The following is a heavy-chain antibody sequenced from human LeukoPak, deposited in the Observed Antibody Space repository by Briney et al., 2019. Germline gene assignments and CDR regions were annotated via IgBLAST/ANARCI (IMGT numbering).Heavy chain of an antibody. D-gene: IGHD3-16*01. CDR1: GGSVSEDNFY. CDR3: ARDPSLGYFYAMDV. CDR2: SHYGGYP. J-gene: IGHJ6*04. V-gene: IGHV4-61*01. Sequence: SETLSLTCTVSGGSVSEDNFYWGWIRQPPGKGLEWIGYSHYGGYPNYNPSLKSRVRISVDTSKNQFSLNLSSVTAADTAVYYCARDPSLGYFYAMDVWGKGTTVTVSS.